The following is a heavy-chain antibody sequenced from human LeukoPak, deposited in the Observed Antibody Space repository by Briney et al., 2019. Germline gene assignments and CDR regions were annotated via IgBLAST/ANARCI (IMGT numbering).Heavy chain of an antibody. J-gene: IGHJ6*03. CDR1: GFTFSSYE. V-gene: IGHV3-48*03. D-gene: IGHD6-13*01. CDR3: ARDATTAVGWVYMDV. CDR2: ISTSGTTI. Sequence: GGSLRLSCAAAGFTFSSYEMNWVRQAPGKGLEWVSHISTSGTTIYYAKSVKGRFTISRDNAKNSVYLQMNSLTAEDTGLYYCARDATTAVGWVYMDVWGKGTTVTISS.